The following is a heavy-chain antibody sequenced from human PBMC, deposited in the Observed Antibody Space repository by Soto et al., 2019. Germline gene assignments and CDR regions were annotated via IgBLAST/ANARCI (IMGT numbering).Heavy chain of an antibody. V-gene: IGHV5-51*01. CDR3: ARLEAVAETGSFDY. D-gene: IGHD6-19*01. CDR2: IYPGDSDT. CDR1: GYSFTSYW. Sequence: GGALKISCQGSGYSFTSYWIGWVRQMPGKGLEWMGIIYPGDSDTRYSPSFQGQVTISADKSISTAYLQWSSLKASDTAMYYCARLEAVAETGSFDYWGHGTLVTVSS. J-gene: IGHJ4*01.